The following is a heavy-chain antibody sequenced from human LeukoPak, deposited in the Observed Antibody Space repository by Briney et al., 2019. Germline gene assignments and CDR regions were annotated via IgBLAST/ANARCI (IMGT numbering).Heavy chain of an antibody. J-gene: IGHJ3*02. CDR2: MNPNSGIT. CDR1: GGTFSSYA. Sequence: ASVKVSCKASGGTFSSYAISWVRQAPGQGLEWMGWMNPNSGITAYVQKFQGRVTMTTDTSTSTAYMELRSLRSDDTAVYYCARDRPITLIVVAMDAFDIWGQGTMVTVSS. D-gene: IGHD3-22*01. CDR3: ARDRPITLIVVAMDAFDI. V-gene: IGHV1-18*01.